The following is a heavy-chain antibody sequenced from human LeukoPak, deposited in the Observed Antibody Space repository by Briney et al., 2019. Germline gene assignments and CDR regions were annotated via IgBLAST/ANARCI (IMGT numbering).Heavy chain of an antibody. D-gene: IGHD6-19*01. CDR1: GYSISSSYY. Sequence: SETLSLTCTVSGYSISSSYYWTWIRQPAGKGLEWIGHIYTSGSTYYNPSLKSRVTISVDTSKNHFSLKLNSVTAADTAVYYCARGMAVNYFDPWGQGTLVTVSS. CDR3: ARGMAVNYFDP. CDR2: IYTSGST. V-gene: IGHV4-61*09. J-gene: IGHJ5*02.